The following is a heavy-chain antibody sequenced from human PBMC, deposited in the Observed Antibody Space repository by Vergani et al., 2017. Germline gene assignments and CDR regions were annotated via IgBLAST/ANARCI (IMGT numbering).Heavy chain of an antibody. CDR1: GGSFTSYH. J-gene: IGHJ6*03. D-gene: IGHD4-11*01. CDR3: ARVNTETSGHLYYYYYMDV. V-gene: IGHV4-34*01. Sequence: QVQLQQWGGGLLKPSETLSLTCVVNGGSFTSYHWTWIRQSPGEGLEWVGDIDHTGRPDYNPSLKSRLTMSVDKSRNQFSLTLNSVTATDTPIYFCARVNTETSGHLYYYYYMDVWGQGTAVTVS. CDR2: IDHTGRP.